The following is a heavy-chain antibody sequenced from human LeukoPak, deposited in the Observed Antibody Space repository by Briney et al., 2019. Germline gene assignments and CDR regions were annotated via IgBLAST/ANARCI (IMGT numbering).Heavy chain of an antibody. CDR3: ATVPRSPIWFGEPAFDP. CDR1: GYTLTELS. Sequence: ASVKVSCKVSGYTLTELSMHWVRQAPGKGLEWMGGFDPEDGETIYAQKFQGRVTMTEDTSTDTAYMELSSLRSEDTAMYYCATVPRSPIWFGEPAFDPWGQGTLVTVSS. V-gene: IGHV1-24*01. CDR2: FDPEDGET. D-gene: IGHD3-10*01. J-gene: IGHJ5*02.